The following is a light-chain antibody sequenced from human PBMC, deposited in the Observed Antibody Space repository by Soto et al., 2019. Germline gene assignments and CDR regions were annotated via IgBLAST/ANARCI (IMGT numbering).Light chain of an antibody. CDR3: RQYNNWPRT. CDR2: GAS. Sequence: EIVMTQSPATLSVSPGERATLSCRASQSVSSNLAWYQQKPGQAPRLLIYGASTRATGIPARFSGSGSGTEYTLTISSLQSEDFAVYYCRQYNNWPRTFGHGAQVPIK. V-gene: IGKV3-15*01. CDR1: QSVSSN. J-gene: IGKJ1*01.